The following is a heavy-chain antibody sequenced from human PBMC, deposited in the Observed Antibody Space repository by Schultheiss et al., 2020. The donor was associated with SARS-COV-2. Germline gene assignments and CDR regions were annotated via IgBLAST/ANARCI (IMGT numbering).Heavy chain of an antibody. V-gene: IGHV3-33*01. CDR3: ARGGPLRWLDPSGWFDP. CDR1: GFTFSSYG. D-gene: IGHD5-12*01. J-gene: IGHJ5*02. Sequence: GGSLRLSCAASGFTFSSYGMHWVRQAPGKGLEWVAVIWYDGSNKYYADSVKGRFTISRDNSKNTLYLQMNSLRAEDTAVYYCARGGPLRWLDPSGWFDPWDQGTLVTVSS. CDR2: IWYDGSNK.